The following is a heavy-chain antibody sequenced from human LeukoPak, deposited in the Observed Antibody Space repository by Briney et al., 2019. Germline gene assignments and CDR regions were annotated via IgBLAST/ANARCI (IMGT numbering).Heavy chain of an antibody. D-gene: IGHD2-15*01. V-gene: IGHV1-2*02. Sequence: ASVKVSCKASGYTFTGYYMHWVRQAPGQGLEWMGWINPNSGGTNYAQKFQGRVTMTRDTSISTAYMELSGLRSGDTAVYYCARDIVATAGYCSGGSCYWYYYGMDVWGQGTTVTVSS. CDR1: GYTFTGYY. CDR3: ARDIVATAGYCSGGSCYWYYYGMDV. CDR2: INPNSGGT. J-gene: IGHJ6*02.